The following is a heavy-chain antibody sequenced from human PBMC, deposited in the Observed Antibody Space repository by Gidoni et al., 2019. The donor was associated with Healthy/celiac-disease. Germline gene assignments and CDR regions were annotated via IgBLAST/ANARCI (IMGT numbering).Heavy chain of an antibody. J-gene: IGHJ4*02. V-gene: IGHV3-74*01. CDR1: GFTYSSYW. CDR3: ARGGYYPYYFDY. Sequence: EVQLVDSGGGLVQPGGSLRPSCAASGFTYSSYWMHWVRQAPGKGLVWVSRINSDGSSTSYADSVKGRFTIARDNAKNTLYLQMNSLRAEDAAVYYCARGGYYPYYFDYWGQGTLVTVSS. D-gene: IGHD3-22*01. CDR2: INSDGSST.